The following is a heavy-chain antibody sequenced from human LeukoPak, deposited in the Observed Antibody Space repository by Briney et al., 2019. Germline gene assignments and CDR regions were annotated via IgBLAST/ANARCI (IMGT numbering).Heavy chain of an antibody. CDR2: ISGSGGST. Sequence: GGSLRLSCAASGFTFSSNAMSWVRQAPGKGLEGVSAISGSGGSTYYADSVKGRFTISRDNSKNTLYLQMNSLRAEDTAVYYCAKDQDFYSYFDYWGQGTLVTVSS. CDR3: AKDQDFYSYFDY. CDR1: GFTFSSNA. V-gene: IGHV3-23*01. J-gene: IGHJ4*02. D-gene: IGHD4-4*01.